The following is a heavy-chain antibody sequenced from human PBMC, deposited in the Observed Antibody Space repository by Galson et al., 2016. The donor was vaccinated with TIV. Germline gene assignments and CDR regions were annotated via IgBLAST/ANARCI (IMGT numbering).Heavy chain of an antibody. CDR2: ITWNSVGI. D-gene: IGHD2-21*02. CDR3: AKEQSCGGDCYLFDF. V-gene: IGHV3-9*01. Sequence: APGKGLEWVSGITWNSVGIDYADSVKGRFTISRDNAKNSLYLQMNSLRPDDTALYYCAKEQSCGGDCYLFDFWGQGALVTVSS. J-gene: IGHJ4*02.